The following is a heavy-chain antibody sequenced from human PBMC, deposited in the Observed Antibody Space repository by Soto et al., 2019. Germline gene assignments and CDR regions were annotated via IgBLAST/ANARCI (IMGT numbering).Heavy chain of an antibody. CDR2: ISGGGGST. J-gene: IGHJ4*02. D-gene: IGHD1-1*01. CDR3: AKDRPNWNELAERYDFDC. V-gene: IGHV3-23*01. Sequence: EVQLLESGGGLVQPGGSLRLSCAASGFTFSAYAMSWVRQAPGKGLEWVSAISGGGGSTYYADSVKGRFTIARDNSKNTLYLQMNRLRADDTAVYYCAKDRPNWNELAERYDFDCSGQVTLVAVST. CDR1: GFTFSAYA.